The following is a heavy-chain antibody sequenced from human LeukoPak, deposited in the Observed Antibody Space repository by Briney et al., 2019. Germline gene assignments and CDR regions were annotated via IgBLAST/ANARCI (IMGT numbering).Heavy chain of an antibody. J-gene: IGHJ4*02. CDR3: AAEYSSSPGFDY. CDR2: IIPIFGTA. Sequence: PVKVSCKASGGTFSSYAISWVRQAPGQGLEWMGGIIPIFGTANYAQKFQGRVTITTDESTSTAYMELSSLRSEDTAVYYCAAEYSSSPGFDYWGQGTLVTVSS. V-gene: IGHV1-69*05. CDR1: GGTFSSYA. D-gene: IGHD6-6*01.